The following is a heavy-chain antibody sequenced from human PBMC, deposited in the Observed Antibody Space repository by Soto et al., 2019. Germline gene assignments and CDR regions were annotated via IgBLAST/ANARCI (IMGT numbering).Heavy chain of an antibody. D-gene: IGHD3-16*01. CDR3: AGARGRKYYYYGMDV. CDR1: GFTFSSYG. Sequence: QVQLVESGGGVVQPGRSLRLSCAASGFTFSSYGMHWVRQAPGKGLEWVAVISYDGSNKYYADSVKGRFTISRDNSKNTLYLQMNSLRAEDTAVYYCAGARGRKYYYYGMDVWGQGTTVTVSS. J-gene: IGHJ6*02. CDR2: ISYDGSNK. V-gene: IGHV3-30*03.